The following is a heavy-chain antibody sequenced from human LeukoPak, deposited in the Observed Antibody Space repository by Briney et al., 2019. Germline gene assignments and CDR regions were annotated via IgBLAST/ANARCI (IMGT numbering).Heavy chain of an antibody. J-gene: IGHJ6*02. CDR2: FDPEDGET. V-gene: IGHV1-24*01. Sequence: ASVKVSCKVSGYTLTELSMHWVRQAPGKGLEWMGGFDPEDGETIYAQKFQGRVTMTEDTSTDTAYMELSGLRSEDTAVYYCATVRPPYYGMDVWGQGTTVTVSS. CDR3: ATVRPPYYGMDV. CDR1: GYTLTELS.